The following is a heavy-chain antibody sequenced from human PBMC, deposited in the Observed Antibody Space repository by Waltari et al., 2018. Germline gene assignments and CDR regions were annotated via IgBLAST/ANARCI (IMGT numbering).Heavy chain of an antibody. D-gene: IGHD3-3*01. CDR1: GFTFSNYS. J-gene: IGHJ4*02. CDR3: VTKFRF. Sequence: EVQVVESGGDLRQPGGSLSLSCVVPGFTFSNYSMNWFRQAPGKGLEWVSYISSSSTTIYYADSVKGRFTISKDDAKSSLYLQMNGLRVEDTAVYYCVTKFRFWGQGTLVTVSS. V-gene: IGHV3-48*01. CDR2: ISSSSTTI.